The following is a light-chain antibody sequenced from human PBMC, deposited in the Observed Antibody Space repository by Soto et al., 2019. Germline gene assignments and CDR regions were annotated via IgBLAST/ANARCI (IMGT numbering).Light chain of an antibody. Sequence: EMVLTQSPGTLSLSPGEMATLSCRATERLSSVYLSCYQQRPGQPPRLLIYGASNRATGIPDRFSGSGSGKDSPLTISRLAPEDFAVYYCQQYGSSGTFGQGTKVDIK. J-gene: IGKJ1*01. CDR3: QQYGSSGT. CDR2: GAS. CDR1: ERLSSVY. V-gene: IGKV3-20*01.